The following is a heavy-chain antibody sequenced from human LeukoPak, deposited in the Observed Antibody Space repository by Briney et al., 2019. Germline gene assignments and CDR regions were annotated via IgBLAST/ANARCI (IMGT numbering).Heavy chain of an antibody. J-gene: IGHJ5*02. CDR1: GYTFTGYY. D-gene: IGHD5-12*01. CDR3: ATARSGYDT. V-gene: IGHV1-2*02. Sequence: ASVKDSCKATGYTFTGYYMHWVRQAPGQGLEWMGWINPNSGGTNYAQKFQGRVTLTRDTSISTAYMELSTLRSDDTAVYYCATARSGYDTWGQGTLVTVSS. CDR2: INPNSGGT.